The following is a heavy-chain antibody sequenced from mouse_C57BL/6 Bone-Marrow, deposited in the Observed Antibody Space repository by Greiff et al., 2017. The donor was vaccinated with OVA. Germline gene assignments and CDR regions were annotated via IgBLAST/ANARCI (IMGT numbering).Heavy chain of an antibody. Sequence: VQLQQPGAELMMPGASVKLSCKASGYTFTSYWMHWVKQRPGQGLEWIGEIDPSDSYTNYNQKFKGKSTLTVDKSSSTAYMQLSSLTSEDSAVYYCARGGYYYYGSSYVDYWGQGTSVTVSS. CDR1: GYTFTSYW. CDR2: IDPSDSYT. J-gene: IGHJ4*01. D-gene: IGHD1-1*01. V-gene: IGHV1-69*01. CDR3: ARGGYYYYGSSYVDY.